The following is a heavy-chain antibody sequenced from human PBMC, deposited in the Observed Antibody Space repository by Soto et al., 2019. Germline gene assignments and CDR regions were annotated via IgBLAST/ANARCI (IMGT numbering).Heavy chain of an antibody. CDR1: GGSISSYY. D-gene: IGHD2-2*01. V-gene: IGHV4-59*01. Sequence: SETLSLTCTVSGGSISSYYWNWIRQPPGKGLEWIGYIYYSGSTNYNPSLKSRVTISVDTSKNQFSLKLSSVTAADTAVYYCASGQSRDCSSTSCGYYYYGMDVWGQGTTVTVSS. CDR3: ASGQSRDCSSTSCGYYYYGMDV. J-gene: IGHJ6*02. CDR2: IYYSGST.